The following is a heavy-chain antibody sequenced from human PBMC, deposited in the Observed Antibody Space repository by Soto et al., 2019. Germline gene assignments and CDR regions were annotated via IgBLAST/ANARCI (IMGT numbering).Heavy chain of an antibody. CDR3: ARGWRARTYYFDY. J-gene: IGHJ4*02. Sequence: SETLSLTCAVYGGSFSGYYWSWIRQPPGKGLEWIGEINHSGSTNYNPSLKSRVTISVDTSKNQFSLKLSSVTAADTAVYYCARGWRARTYYFDYWGQGTLVTVSS. V-gene: IGHV4-34*01. CDR1: GGSFSGYY. CDR2: INHSGST.